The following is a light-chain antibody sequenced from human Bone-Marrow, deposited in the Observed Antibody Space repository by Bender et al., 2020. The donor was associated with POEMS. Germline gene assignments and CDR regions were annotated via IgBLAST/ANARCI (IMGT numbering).Light chain of an antibody. CDR2: DVT. J-gene: IGLJ2*01. CDR3: CSYAGGRTYVV. Sequence: QSALTQPASVSGSPGQSITISCTGTNNDVGSFNLVPWYQQHPDKAPKLLIFDVTNRPSGISNRFSGSKSGNTASLTISGLQAEDEADYYCCSYAGGRTYVVFGGGTKLTVL. CDR1: NNDVGSFNL. V-gene: IGLV2-23*02.